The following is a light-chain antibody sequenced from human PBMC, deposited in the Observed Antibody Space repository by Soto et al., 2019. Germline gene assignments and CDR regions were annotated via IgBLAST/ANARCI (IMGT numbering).Light chain of an antibody. Sequence: EIVLTQSPGTLSLSPGERATLSCRASQSVSSSYLAWYHQKPGQAPRLLIFGASSRATGISDRFSGSGSGTDFTLTISRLEPEDFAVYYCQDYGTSWTFGQGTKVEVK. J-gene: IGKJ1*01. CDR3: QDYGTSWT. V-gene: IGKV3-20*01. CDR2: GAS. CDR1: QSVSSSY.